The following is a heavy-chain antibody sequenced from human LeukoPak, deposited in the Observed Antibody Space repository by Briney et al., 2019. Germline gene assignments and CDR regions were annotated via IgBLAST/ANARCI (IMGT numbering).Heavy chain of an antibody. CDR3: ARGAHLPYYYYGMDV. V-gene: IGHV1-18*04. CDR2: ISAYNGNT. CDR1: GYTFTSYG. J-gene: IGHJ6*04. Sequence: ASVKVSFKASGYTFTSYGISWVRQAPGQGLEWMGWISAYNGNTNYAQKLQGRVTMTTDTSTSTAYMELRSLRSDDTAVYYCARGAHLPYYYYGMDVWGKGTTVTVSS.